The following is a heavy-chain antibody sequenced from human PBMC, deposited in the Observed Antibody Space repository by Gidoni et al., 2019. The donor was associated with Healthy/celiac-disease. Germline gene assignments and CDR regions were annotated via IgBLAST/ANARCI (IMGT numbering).Heavy chain of an antibody. D-gene: IGHD3-10*01. CDR3: ARVTSKGGVIPHFDY. Sequence: TNYNPSLKSRVTISVDTSKNQFSLKLSSVTAADTAVYYCARVTSKGGVIPHFDYWGQGTLVTVSS. J-gene: IGHJ4*02. V-gene: IGHV4-59*01. CDR2: T.